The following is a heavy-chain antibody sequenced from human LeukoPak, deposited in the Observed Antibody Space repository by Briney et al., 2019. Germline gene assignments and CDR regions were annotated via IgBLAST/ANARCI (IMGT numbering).Heavy chain of an antibody. CDR3: ARDKFITPVDTAMVIWFDP. CDR2: INHSGST. Sequence: PSETLSLTCAVYGGSFSGYYWSWIRQPPGKGLEWIGEINHSGSTNYNPSLRSRVTISVDTSKNQFSLKLSSVTAADTAVYYCARDKFITPVDTAMVIWFDPWGQGTLVTVSS. CDR1: GGSFSGYY. D-gene: IGHD5-18*01. V-gene: IGHV4-34*01. J-gene: IGHJ5*02.